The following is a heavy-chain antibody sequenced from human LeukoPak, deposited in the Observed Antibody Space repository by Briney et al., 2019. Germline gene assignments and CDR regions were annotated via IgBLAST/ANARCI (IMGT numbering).Heavy chain of an antibody. D-gene: IGHD6-19*01. CDR1: GYTLTELS. V-gene: IGHV1-24*01. CDR2: FDPEDGET. Sequence: ASVKVSCKVSGYTLTELSMHWVRQAPGKGLEWMGGFDPEDGETIYAQKFQGRVTMTEDTSTDTAYMELSSLRPEDTAVYYCATDQGSGWYVFDYWGQGTLVTISS. J-gene: IGHJ4*02. CDR3: ATDQGSGWYVFDY.